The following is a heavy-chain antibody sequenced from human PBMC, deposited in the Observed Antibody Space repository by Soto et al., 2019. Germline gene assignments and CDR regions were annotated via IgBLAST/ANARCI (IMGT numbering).Heavy chain of an antibody. CDR1: GGSVSSGSYY. CDR2: IYYSGST. Sequence: SETLSLTCTVSGGSVSSGSYYWSWIRQPPGKGLEWIGYIYYSGSTNYNPSLKSRVTISVDTSKNQLSLTLRSVTAADAAVYYCVKRSIVPVIWFDPWGQGTLVTVSS. D-gene: IGHD2-8*01. V-gene: IGHV4-61*01. J-gene: IGHJ5*02. CDR3: VKRSIVPVIWFDP.